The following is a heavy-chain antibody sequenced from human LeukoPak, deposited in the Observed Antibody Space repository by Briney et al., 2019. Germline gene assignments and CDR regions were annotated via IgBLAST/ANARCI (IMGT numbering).Heavy chain of an antibody. CDR2: ISGSGGST. Sequence: GGSLRLSCAASGFTFSSYAMHWVRQAPGKGLEWVSAISGSGGSTYYADSVKGRFTISRDNSKNTLYLQMNSLRAEDTAVYYCAKVARYYYDSSGYPRPWGQGTLVTVSS. CDR1: GFTFSSYA. D-gene: IGHD3-22*01. V-gene: IGHV3-23*01. CDR3: AKVARYYYDSSGYPRP. J-gene: IGHJ5*02.